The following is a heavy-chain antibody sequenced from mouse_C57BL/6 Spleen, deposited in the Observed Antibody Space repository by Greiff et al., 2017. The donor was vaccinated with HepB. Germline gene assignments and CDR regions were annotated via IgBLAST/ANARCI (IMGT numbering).Heavy chain of an antibody. CDR3: AGTIVTTKAYYYAMDY. Sequence: QVHVKQPGAELVKPGASVKLSCKASGYTFTSYWMHWVKQRPGQGLEWIGMIHPNSGSTNYNEKFKSKATLTVDKSSSTAYMQLSSLTSEDSAVYYCAGTIVTTKAYYYAMDYWGQGTSVTVSS. D-gene: IGHD2-5*01. CDR2: IHPNSGST. CDR1: GYTFTSYW. V-gene: IGHV1-64*01. J-gene: IGHJ4*01.